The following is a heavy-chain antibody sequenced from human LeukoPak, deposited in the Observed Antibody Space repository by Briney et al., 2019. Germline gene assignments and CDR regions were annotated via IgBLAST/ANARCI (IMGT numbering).Heavy chain of an antibody. CDR2: IYYSGST. J-gene: IGHJ3*02. D-gene: IGHD6-13*01. Sequence: PSETLSLTCTVSGGSISSYYWSWIRQPPGKGPEWIGYIYYSGSTNYNPSLKSRVTISVDTSKNQFSLKLSSVTAADTAVYYCARGEGIAAADAFDIWGQGTMVTVSS. V-gene: IGHV4-59*01. CDR1: GGSISSYY. CDR3: ARGEGIAAADAFDI.